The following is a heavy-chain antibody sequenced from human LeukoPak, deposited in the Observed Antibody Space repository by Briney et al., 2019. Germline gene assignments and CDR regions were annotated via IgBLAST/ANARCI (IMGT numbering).Heavy chain of an antibody. CDR2: INHSGST. J-gene: IGHJ4*02. CDR1: GGSFSGYY. Sequence: PSETLSLTCAVYGGSFSGYYWSWIRQPPGKGLEWIGEINHSGSTNYNPSLKSRVTISVDTSKNQFSLKLSSVTAADTAVYYCARGLDVDTAKANNIAVAGYFDYWGQGTLVTVSS. V-gene: IGHV4-34*01. D-gene: IGHD6-19*01. CDR3: ARGLDVDTAKANNIAVAGYFDY.